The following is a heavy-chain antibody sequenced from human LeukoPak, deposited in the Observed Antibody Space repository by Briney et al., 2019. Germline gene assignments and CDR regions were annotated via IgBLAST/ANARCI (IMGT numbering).Heavy chain of an antibody. J-gene: IGHJ4*02. CDR2: ISYDGSNK. CDR1: GFTFSSYA. CDR3: ARAVLVAAADY. V-gene: IGHV3-30-3*01. D-gene: IGHD6-13*01. Sequence: PPGRSLRLSCAASGFTFSSYAMHWVRQAPGKGLEWVAVISYDGSNKYYADSVKGRFTISRDNSKNTLYLQMNSLRAEDTAVYYCARAVLVAAADYWGQGTLVTVSS.